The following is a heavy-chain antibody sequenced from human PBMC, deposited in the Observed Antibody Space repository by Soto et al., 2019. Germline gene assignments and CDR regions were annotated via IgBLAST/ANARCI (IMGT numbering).Heavy chain of an antibody. CDR1: GGSFSGYY. CDR2: INHSGST. Sequence: SETLSLTCAVYGGSFSGYYCSWIRQPPGKGLEWIGEINHSGSTNYNPSLKSRVTISVDTSKNQFSLKLSSVTAADTAVYYCARGRWSGYYYGSGSPFDYWGQGTLVTVS. D-gene: IGHD3-10*01. J-gene: IGHJ4*02. V-gene: IGHV4-34*01. CDR3: ARGRWSGYYYGSGSPFDY.